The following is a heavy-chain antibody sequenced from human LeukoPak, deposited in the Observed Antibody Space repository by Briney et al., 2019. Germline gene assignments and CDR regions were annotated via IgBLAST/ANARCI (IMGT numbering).Heavy chain of an antibody. Sequence: GESLKISCKGSGYRFTSYWIGWVRQMPGKGLEWMGIIYPGDSDTRYSPSFQGQVNISADKSISTAYLQWGSLNASDTAMYYCARRLGYCSSTSCYNTFFWFDPWGQGTLVTVSS. CDR1: GYRFTSYW. CDR2: IYPGDSDT. D-gene: IGHD2-2*02. V-gene: IGHV5-51*01. J-gene: IGHJ5*02. CDR3: ARRLGYCSSTSCYNTFFWFDP.